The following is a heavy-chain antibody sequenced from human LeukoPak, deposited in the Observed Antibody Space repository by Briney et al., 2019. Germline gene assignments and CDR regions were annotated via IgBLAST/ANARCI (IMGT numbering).Heavy chain of an antibody. CDR3: ARKSSGWYGYYFDY. CDR1: GFTVSSNY. CDR2: IYSGGST. J-gene: IGHJ4*02. Sequence: PGGSLRLSCAASGFTVSSNYMSWVRQAPGKGLEWVSVIYSGGSTYYADSVKGRFTISRDNSKNTLYLQMNSLRAEDTAVYYCARKSSGWYGYYFDYWGQGTLVTVSS. V-gene: IGHV3-66*01. D-gene: IGHD6-19*01.